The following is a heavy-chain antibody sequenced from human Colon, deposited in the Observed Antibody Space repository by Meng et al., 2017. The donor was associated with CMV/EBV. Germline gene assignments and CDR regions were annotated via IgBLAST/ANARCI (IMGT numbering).Heavy chain of an antibody. CDR3: ARVITGLHWYFDL. V-gene: IGHV1-18*01. J-gene: IGHJ2*01. Sequence: CHAAGYTFTSYGIRWVRQAPGQGLEWMGWISTYNGNTIYAEKLQGRVTMTTDTSTSTAYMELRSLRSDDTAVYYCARVITGLHWYFDLWGRGTLVTVSS. D-gene: IGHD1-20*01. CDR2: ISTYNGNT. CDR1: GYTFTSYG.